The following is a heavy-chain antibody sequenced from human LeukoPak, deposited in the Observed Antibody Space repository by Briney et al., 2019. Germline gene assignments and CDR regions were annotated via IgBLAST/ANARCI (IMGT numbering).Heavy chain of an antibody. V-gene: IGHV1-69*04. J-gene: IGHJ4*02. CDR3: ATELRGFDY. D-gene: IGHD3-10*01. CDR2: IIPILGIA. Sequence: SVKVSCKASGYTFTDYPMNWVRQAPGQGLEWMGRIIPILGIANYAQKFQGRVTITADKSTSTAYMELSSLRSEDTAVYYCATELRGFDYWGQGTLVTVSS. CDR1: GYTFTDYP.